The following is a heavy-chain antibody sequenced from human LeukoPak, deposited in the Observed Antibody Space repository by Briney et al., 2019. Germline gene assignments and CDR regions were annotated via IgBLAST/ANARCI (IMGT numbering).Heavy chain of an antibody. J-gene: IGHJ4*02. V-gene: IGHV4-59*01. CDR2: IYYSGST. D-gene: IGHD5-18*01. CDR1: GGSISSYY. CDR3: ARGSGQDTAMVY. Sequence: SETLSLTCTVSGGSISSYYWSWIRQPPGNGLDWIGYIYYSGSTNYKPSLKIRVTISVDTSKNQFSLKLNSVTAADTAVYYCARGSGQDTAMVYWGQGTLVTVSS.